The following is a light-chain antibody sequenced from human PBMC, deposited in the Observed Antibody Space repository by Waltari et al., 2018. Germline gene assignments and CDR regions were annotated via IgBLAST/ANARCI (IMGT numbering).Light chain of an antibody. CDR3: QQYNNWRT. Sequence: EVLMTQSPATLSMSPGERVTLSCRASQSISRNLAWYQQKPGQAPRLLIYAASTRATGVPARFSGSGSGTDFTLTISSLQSEDFAVYYCQQYNNWRTFGQGTRLEIK. CDR1: QSISRN. CDR2: AAS. V-gene: IGKV3-15*01. J-gene: IGKJ2*01.